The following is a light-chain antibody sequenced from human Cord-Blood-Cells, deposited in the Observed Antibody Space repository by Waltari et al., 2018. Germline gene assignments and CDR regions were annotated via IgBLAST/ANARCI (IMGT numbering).Light chain of an antibody. J-gene: IGLJ1*01. CDR2: EVS. V-gene: IGLV2-8*01. CDR1: SGDDGGYNY. Sequence: QSALTNPPSASGSPGQSVTISCTGTSGDDGGYNYVSWYQQHPGKAPKLMIYEVSKRPSGVPDRFSGSKSGNTASLTVSGLQAEDEADYYCSSYAGSNNYVFGTGTKVTVL. CDR3: SSYAGSNNYV.